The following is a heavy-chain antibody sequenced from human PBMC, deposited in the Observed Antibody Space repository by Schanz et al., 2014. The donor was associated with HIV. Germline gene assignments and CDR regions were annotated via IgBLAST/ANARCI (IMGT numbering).Heavy chain of an antibody. Sequence: EVQLVESGGGLVQPGGSLRLSCVASGVTFSNYWMTWVRHVSGKGLEWVANIKQDGTEMYYVDSVKGRFTISRDNAKNSLYLQMSSLRVEDTAVYYCAKDGSLDYDNSGYYATWGQGTLVTVSS. CDR1: GVTFSNYW. J-gene: IGHJ4*02. V-gene: IGHV3-7*01. CDR3: AKDGSLDYDNSGYYAT. D-gene: IGHD3-22*01. CDR2: IKQDGTEM.